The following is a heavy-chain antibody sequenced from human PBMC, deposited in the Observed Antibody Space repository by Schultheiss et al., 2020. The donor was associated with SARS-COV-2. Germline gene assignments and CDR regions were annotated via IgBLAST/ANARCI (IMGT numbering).Heavy chain of an antibody. Sequence: SETLSLTCTVSGGSISSGSYYWSWIRQPAGKGLEWIGEIYHSGSTNYNLSLKSRVTISVDKSKNQFSLKLSSVTAADTAVYYCARVLSDTVTTLDYWGQGTLVTVSS. D-gene: IGHD4-17*01. CDR1: GGSISSGSYY. J-gene: IGHJ4*02. CDR3: ARVLSDTVTTLDY. V-gene: IGHV4-61*10. CDR2: IYHSGST.